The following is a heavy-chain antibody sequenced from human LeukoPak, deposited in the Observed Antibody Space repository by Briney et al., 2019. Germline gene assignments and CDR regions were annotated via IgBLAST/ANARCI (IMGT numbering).Heavy chain of an antibody. CDR3: ARVEEMATIVDY. J-gene: IGHJ4*02. V-gene: IGHV3-74*01. CDR1: GFTFSSYW. D-gene: IGHD5-24*01. CDR2: INTDGSST. Sequence: PGGSLRLSCAASGFTFSSYWMHWVRQAPGEGLVWVSRINTDGSSTSYADSVKGRFTISRDNAKNTLYLQMNSLRAEDTAVYYCARVEEMATIVDYWGQGTLVTVSS.